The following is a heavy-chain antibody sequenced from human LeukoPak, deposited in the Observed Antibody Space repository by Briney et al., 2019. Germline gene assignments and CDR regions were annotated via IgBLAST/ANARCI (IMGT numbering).Heavy chain of an antibody. J-gene: IGHJ3*01. CDR3: ATDPPWTNDAFDL. CDR1: GFGPSNYW. CDR2: IKPDGSKK. V-gene: IGHV3-7*01. D-gene: IGHD1-1*01. Sequence: PGGSLRLSCAASGFGPSNYWMAWFRQAPGKGLEWVANIKPDGSKKYYVDSVTGRFTISRDNAENSLDLQMNSLRAEDSAVYYCATDPPWTNDAFDLWGQGTTVTVAS.